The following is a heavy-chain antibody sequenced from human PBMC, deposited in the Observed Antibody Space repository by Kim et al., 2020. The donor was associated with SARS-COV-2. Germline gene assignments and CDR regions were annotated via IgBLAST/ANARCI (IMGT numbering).Heavy chain of an antibody. CDR3: ARVTGAARPREDY. Sequence: GGSLRLSCAASGFTFSSYAMHWVRQAPGKGLEWVAVISYDGSNKYYADSVKGRFTISRDNSKNTLYLQMNSLRAEDTAVYYCARVTGAARPREDYWGQGTLVTVSS. CDR1: GFTFSSYA. V-gene: IGHV3-30-3*01. CDR2: ISYDGSNK. J-gene: IGHJ4*02. D-gene: IGHD6-6*01.